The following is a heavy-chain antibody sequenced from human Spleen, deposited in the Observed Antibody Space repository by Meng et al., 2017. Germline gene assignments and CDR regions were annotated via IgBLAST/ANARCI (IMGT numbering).Heavy chain of an antibody. J-gene: IGHJ5*02. CDR2: ISDTGGRT. CDR1: GFTFSIYA. CDR3: ARDSYGVHH. V-gene: IGHV3-23*01. D-gene: IGHD2-8*01. Sequence: EVQLLESGGGLVQPGGSLRLSCAASGFTFSIYAMTWGRQAPGKGLEWVSAISDTGGRTYYADSVKDRFTISRDNSKSTLFLQMNSLRAEDTAVYYCARDSYGVHHWGQGTLVTVSS.